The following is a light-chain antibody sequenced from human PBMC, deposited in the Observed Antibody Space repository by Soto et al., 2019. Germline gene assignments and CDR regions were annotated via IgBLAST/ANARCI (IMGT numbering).Light chain of an antibody. V-gene: IGLV2-14*03. J-gene: IGLJ1*01. CDR3: SSYTTSNTRQIV. CDR2: DVT. Sequence: QPLLTHPASVSGSPGQSITISCTGTSSDVGGYNYVSWYQHHPGKAPKLIIYDVTNRPSGVSNPFSGSKSGNTASLTISGLQPEDEADYYCSSYTTSNTRQIVFGTGTKVTVL. CDR1: SSDVGGYNY.